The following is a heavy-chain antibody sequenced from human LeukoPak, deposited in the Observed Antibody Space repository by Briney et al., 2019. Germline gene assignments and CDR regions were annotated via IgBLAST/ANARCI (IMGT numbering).Heavy chain of an antibody. Sequence: SETLSLTCSVSADSFNSHYWTWVRHPPGKGLEWIGYISSIGSTNYNPSLKSRVTITVDTSKKQFSLKMTSVTAADTAVYYCARDPTTVTKGFDVWGQGTMVTDSS. J-gene: IGHJ3*01. CDR3: ARDPTTVTKGFDV. CDR2: ISSIGST. V-gene: IGHV4-59*11. D-gene: IGHD4-17*01. CDR1: ADSFNSHY.